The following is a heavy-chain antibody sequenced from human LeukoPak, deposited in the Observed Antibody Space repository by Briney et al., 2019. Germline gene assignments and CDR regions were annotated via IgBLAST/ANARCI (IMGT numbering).Heavy chain of an antibody. Sequence: ASQTLSLTCAISGDSVSRNTAGWNWIRQSPSRGLEWLGRTYYRSKWYNDFAPSVRNRITINPDTSKNQFSLQLNSVTPEDTAVYYCARGIVVVVAATQEKYYYMDVWGKGTTVTISS. CDR1: GDSVSRNTAG. CDR2: TYYRSKWYN. J-gene: IGHJ6*03. CDR3: ARGIVVVVAATQEKYYYMDV. V-gene: IGHV6-1*01. D-gene: IGHD2-15*01.